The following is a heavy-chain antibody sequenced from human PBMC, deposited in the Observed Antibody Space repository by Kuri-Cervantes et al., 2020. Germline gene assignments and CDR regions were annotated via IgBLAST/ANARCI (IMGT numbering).Heavy chain of an antibody. J-gene: IGHJ5*02. V-gene: IGHV4-61*02. Sequence: SETLSLTCTVSGGSISSGSYYWSWIRQPAGKGLEWIGRIYTSGSTSYNPSLKSRVTISVDTSKNQFSLKLSSVTAADTAVYYCARTIGGPNWFDPWGQGTLVTVSS. CDR1: GGSISSGSYY. CDR3: ARTIGGPNWFDP. CDR2: IYTSGST. D-gene: IGHD2-15*01.